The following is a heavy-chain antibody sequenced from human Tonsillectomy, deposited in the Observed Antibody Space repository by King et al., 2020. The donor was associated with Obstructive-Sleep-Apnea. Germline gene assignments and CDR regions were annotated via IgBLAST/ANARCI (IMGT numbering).Heavy chain of an antibody. CDR2: ISFDGSNK. D-gene: IGHD6-6*01. CDR3: ARVGRAGRRSSQWEYGMDV. V-gene: IGHV3-30*04. CDR1: GFTFSTYA. Sequence: VQLVESGGGVVQPGKSLRLSCAASGFTFSTYAMHWVRQAPGKGLEWVAFISFDGSNKYYADSVKGRFTVSRDDSKNTLYLQMNSLRPEDTGVYYCARVGRAGRRSSQWEYGMDVWGRGTTVTVSS. J-gene: IGHJ6*02.